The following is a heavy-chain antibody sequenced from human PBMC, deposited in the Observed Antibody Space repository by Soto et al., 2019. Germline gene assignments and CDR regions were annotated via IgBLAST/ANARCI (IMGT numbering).Heavy chain of an antibody. CDR3: ARHGYYGSSGSLDY. CDR1: GCSISSYY. J-gene: IGHJ4*02. Sequence: SETLSLTCTVSGCSISSYYWSWIRQPPGKGLEWIGYIYYSGSTNYNPSLKSRVTISVDTSKNQFSLKLSSVTAADTAVYYCARHGYYGSSGSLDYWGQGILVTVSS. D-gene: IGHD3-22*01. V-gene: IGHV4-59*08. CDR2: IYYSGST.